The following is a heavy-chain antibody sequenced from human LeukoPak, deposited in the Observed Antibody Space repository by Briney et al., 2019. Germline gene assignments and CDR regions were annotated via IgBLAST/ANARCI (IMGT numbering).Heavy chain of an antibody. CDR3: ANVVRNDY. D-gene: IGHD4-23*01. V-gene: IGHV3-23*01. Sequence: GGSLRLSCAASGFTFSNYAMSWVRQAPGKGLEWVTSISGSGGSTYYADSVKGRFTIYRDNSKNTLYLQMNSLRAEDTAVYYCANVVRNDYWGQGTLVTVSS. CDR2: ISGSGGST. CDR1: GFTFSNYA. J-gene: IGHJ4*02.